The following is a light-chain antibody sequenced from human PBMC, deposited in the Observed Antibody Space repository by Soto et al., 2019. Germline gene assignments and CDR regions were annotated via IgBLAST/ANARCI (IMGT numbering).Light chain of an antibody. CDR1: QSVRSMY. CDR3: QHYGNSLWT. J-gene: IGKJ1*01. CDR2: DAS. Sequence: VVLTQSPGTLSLPPGERATLSCRASQSVRSMYLAWYQQKPGQAPRLLIYDASSRATDIPDRFSGSGSGTDFTLTISRLEPEDFAVYYCQHYGNSLWTFGQGTKV. V-gene: IGKV3-20*01.